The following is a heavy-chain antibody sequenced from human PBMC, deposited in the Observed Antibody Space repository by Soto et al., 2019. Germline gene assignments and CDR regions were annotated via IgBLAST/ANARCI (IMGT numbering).Heavy chain of an antibody. J-gene: IGHJ4*02. V-gene: IGHV4-31*03. CDR2: IYYSGST. CDR3: ARVRGKWLLSYFDY. D-gene: IGHD3-22*01. Sequence: ASETLSLTCTVSGGSISSGGYYWSWIRQHPGKGLEWIGYIYYSGSTYYNPSLKSRVTISVDTSKNQFSLKLSSVTAADTAVYYCARVRGKWLLSYFDYWGQGTLVTVSS. CDR1: GGSISSGGYY.